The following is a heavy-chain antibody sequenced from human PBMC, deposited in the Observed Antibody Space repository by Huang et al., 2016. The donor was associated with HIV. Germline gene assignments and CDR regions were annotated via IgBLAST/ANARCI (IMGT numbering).Heavy chain of an antibody. V-gene: IGHV3-49*03. D-gene: IGHD4-17*01. CDR2: VRSNAFGGTS. Sequence: VESGGDSVQSGGSLRLSCRGSGFIFNDFAINWFRQSPRKGLEGRGFVRSNAFGGTSKSAPSVKDRFSVSRDEAKHVAFLQMENLQVDDTAVYYCSPTGDDYFYHYMDVWGNGTTV. J-gene: IGHJ6*03. CDR3: SPTGDDYFYHYMDV. CDR1: GFIFNDFA.